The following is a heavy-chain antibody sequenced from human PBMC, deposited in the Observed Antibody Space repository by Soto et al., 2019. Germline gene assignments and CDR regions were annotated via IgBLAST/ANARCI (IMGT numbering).Heavy chain of an antibody. J-gene: IGHJ3*02. D-gene: IGHD6-19*01. CDR3: AREEVAGTYGAFDI. CDR1: GGSISSGGYY. V-gene: IGHV4-31*03. Sequence: PSETLSLTCTVSGGSISSGGYYWSWIRQHPGKGLEWIGYIYYSGSTYYNPSLKSRVTISVDTSKNQFSLKLSSVTAADTAVYYCAREEVAGTYGAFDIWGQGTMVTVSS. CDR2: IYYSGST.